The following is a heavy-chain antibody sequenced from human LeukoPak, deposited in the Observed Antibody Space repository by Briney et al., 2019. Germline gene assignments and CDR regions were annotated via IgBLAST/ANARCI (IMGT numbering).Heavy chain of an antibody. J-gene: IGHJ4*02. CDR3: XXXIXVVIKGQTPSDXDY. V-gene: IGHV3-7*01. D-gene: IGHD3-22*01. Sequence: GGSLRLSCAASGFTFSSYWMSWVRQAPGKGLEWVANIKQDGSEKYYVDSVKGRFTISRDNAKNSLYLQMNSLRAEDTAVYYCXXXIXVVIKGQTPSDXDYWGQGTLVTVSS. CDR2: IKQDGSEK. CDR1: GFTFSSYW.